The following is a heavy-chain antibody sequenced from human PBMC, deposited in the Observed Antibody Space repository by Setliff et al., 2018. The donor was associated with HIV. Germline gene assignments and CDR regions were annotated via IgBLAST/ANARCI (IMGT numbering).Heavy chain of an antibody. D-gene: IGHD6-19*01. CDR1: GFTVSTNY. J-gene: IGHJ6*02. V-gene: IGHV3-66*02. Sequence: GGSLRLSCAVSGFTVSTNYMSWVRQAQGKGLEWVSIIYTVGSTYYTYSVTGRFTISRDNSKTTLYLQMNSLRAEDTAVYYCDRDRQPLSSSGWGSHMDVWGQGTTVTVSS. CDR2: IYTVGST. CDR3: DRDRQPLSSSGWGSHMDV.